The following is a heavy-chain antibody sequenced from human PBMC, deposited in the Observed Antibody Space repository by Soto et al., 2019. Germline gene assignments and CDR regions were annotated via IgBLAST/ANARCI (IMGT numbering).Heavy chain of an antibody. CDR1: GYTFTSYA. Sequence: GASVKVSCKASGYTFTSYAMHWVRQAPGQRLEWMGWINAGNGNTKYSQKFQGRVTITRDTSASTAYMELSSLRSEDTAVYYCARETHYCSSTSCYRDGWFDPWGQGTLVTVSS. D-gene: IGHD2-2*01. CDR2: INAGNGNT. J-gene: IGHJ5*02. V-gene: IGHV1-3*01. CDR3: ARETHYCSSTSCYRDGWFDP.